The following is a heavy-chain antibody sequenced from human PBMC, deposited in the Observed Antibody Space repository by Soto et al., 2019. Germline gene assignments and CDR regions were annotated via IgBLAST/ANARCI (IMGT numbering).Heavy chain of an antibody. V-gene: IGHV1-2*02. CDR3: ARVTGEWLRLPLGY. CDR2: INPNSGGT. CDR1: GYTFIGYY. D-gene: IGHD5-12*01. Sequence: GASVKVSCKASGYTFIGYYIHWVRQAPGQGLEWMGWINPNSGGTNYAQKFQGRVTMTRDTSISTAYMELSRLRSDDTAVYYCARVTGEWLRLPLGYWGKGTLVTVSS. J-gene: IGHJ4*02.